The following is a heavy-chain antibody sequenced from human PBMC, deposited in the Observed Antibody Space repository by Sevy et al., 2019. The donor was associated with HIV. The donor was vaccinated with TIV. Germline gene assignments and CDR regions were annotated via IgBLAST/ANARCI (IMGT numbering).Heavy chain of an antibody. J-gene: IGHJ6*03. CDR1: GGSISSYY. CDR3: ARGQLEQDYYYMDV. V-gene: IGHV4-59*08. Sequence: SETLSLTCTVSGGSISSYYWSWIRQPPGKGLEWIGYIYYSGSTNYNPSLKSRVTISVDTSKNQFSLKLSSVTAADTAVYYCARGQLEQDYYYMDVWGKGTTVTVSS. D-gene: IGHD1-1*01. CDR2: IYYSGST.